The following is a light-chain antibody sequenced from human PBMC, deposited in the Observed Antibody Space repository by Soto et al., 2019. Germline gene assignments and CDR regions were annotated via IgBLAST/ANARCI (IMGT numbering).Light chain of an antibody. Sequence: DIVLTQSPATLSLSPGERATLSCRASQSIGSYFAWYQQKPGQAPRLLIYDASNRATGIPARFSGSGSGTDYTLTISSLEPEDFAVYYCHQRGNCPPLTIGGGTKVESK. J-gene: IGKJ4*01. V-gene: IGKV3-11*01. CDR1: QSIGSY. CDR2: DAS. CDR3: HQRGNCPPLT.